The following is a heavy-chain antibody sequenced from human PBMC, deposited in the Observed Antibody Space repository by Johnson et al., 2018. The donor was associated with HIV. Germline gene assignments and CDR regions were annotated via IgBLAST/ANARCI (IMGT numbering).Heavy chain of an antibody. CDR2: IWYDGNNK. D-gene: IGHD6-6*01. V-gene: IGHV3-33*06. J-gene: IGHJ3*02. CDR1: GFTFSSYG. CDR3: AKGPNGQLDDAFHI. Sequence: QVQLVESGGGVVQPGRSLRLSCAASGFTFSSYGMHWVRQAPGKGLEWVAVIWYDGNNKYYADSVKGRFTISRDNSKHTLYLQMNSLRAEDTAVYYCAKGPNGQLDDAFHIWGQGTMVTVSS.